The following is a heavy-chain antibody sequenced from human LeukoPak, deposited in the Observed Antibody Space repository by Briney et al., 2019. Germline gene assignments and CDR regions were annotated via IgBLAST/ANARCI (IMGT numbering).Heavy chain of an antibody. V-gene: IGHV3-74*01. CDR2: IYTGGSST. CDR1: GFTCSSYW. CDR3: AREVVVVVTAGTSDSFDI. D-gene: IGHD2-2*01. Sequence: GGSLTLSCSASGFTCSSYWMHWDRQAPGQGLVWVSRIYTGGSSTSYADSVKGRFTSSRDTSKNTLYLQMNSLRAEDTAVYYCAREVVVVVTAGTSDSFDIWGQGTMVTVSS. J-gene: IGHJ3*02.